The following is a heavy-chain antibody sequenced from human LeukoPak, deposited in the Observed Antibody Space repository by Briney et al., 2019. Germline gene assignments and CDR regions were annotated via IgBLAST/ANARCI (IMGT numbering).Heavy chain of an antibody. CDR2: INPSGGST. D-gene: IGHD2-21*01. V-gene: IGHV1-46*01. CDR1: GYTFTSYY. J-gene: IGHJ6*03. CDR3: ARGFPYYYMDV. Sequence: ASVKVSCKASGYTFTSYYMHWVRQAPGQGLEWMGIINPSGGSTSYAQKFQGRVTMTRDTSISTAYMELSRLRSDDTAVYYCARGFPYYYMDVWGKGTTVTVSS.